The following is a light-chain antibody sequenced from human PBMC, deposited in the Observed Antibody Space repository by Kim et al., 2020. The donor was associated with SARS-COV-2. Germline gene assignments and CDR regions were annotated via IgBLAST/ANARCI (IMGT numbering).Light chain of an antibody. CDR1: SSDVGGYNL. Sequence: QSALTQPASVSGSPGQSITISCTGTSSDVGGYNLVSWYQQHPGKAPKVMIHEVSKRPSGVSNRFSGSKSGNTASLTISGLQAEDEADYYCCSYAGSSTFVFGTGTKDTVL. V-gene: IGLV2-23*02. CDR2: EVS. CDR3: CSYAGSSTFV. J-gene: IGLJ1*01.